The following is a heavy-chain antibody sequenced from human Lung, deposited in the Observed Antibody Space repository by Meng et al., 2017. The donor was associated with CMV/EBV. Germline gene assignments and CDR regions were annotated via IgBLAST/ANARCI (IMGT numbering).Heavy chain of an antibody. CDR3: ARVVTALWGYYFDY. Sequence: QVPLQESGPGRVKPSGTLSLSCALSGGPISSSNWWGWVRQPPGKGLEWIGEIYHSGSTNYNPSLKSRVTISVDKSKNQFSLKLSSVTAADTAVYYCARVVTALWGYYFDYWGQGTLVTVSS. CDR1: GGPISSSNW. D-gene: IGHD2-21*02. CDR2: IYHSGST. V-gene: IGHV4-4*02. J-gene: IGHJ4*02.